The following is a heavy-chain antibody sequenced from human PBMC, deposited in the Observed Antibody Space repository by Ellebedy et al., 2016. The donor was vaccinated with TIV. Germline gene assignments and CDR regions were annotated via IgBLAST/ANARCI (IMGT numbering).Heavy chain of an antibody. Sequence: GESLKISCAASGFTFSDYHMSWLRQVPGKGLEYVSYMTSSGGSKYYADAVKGRFTISRDNTENSLYLQMNSLRAEDTAVYDGAKDVVAAGLAFDYWGQGTLVTVSS. CDR3: AKDVVAAGLAFDY. CDR1: GFTFSDYH. D-gene: IGHD6-13*01. J-gene: IGHJ4*02. CDR2: MTSSGGSK. V-gene: IGHV3-11*01.